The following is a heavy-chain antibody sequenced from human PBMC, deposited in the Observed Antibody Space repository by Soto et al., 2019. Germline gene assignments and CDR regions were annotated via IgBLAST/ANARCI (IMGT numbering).Heavy chain of an antibody. CDR1: GFTFSTHS. CDR3: VGEVGFQLIY. CDR2: ITSSSVTM. V-gene: IGHV3-48*01. D-gene: IGHD2-2*01. J-gene: IGHJ4*02. Sequence: PGGSLRLSCAASGFTFSTHSMNWVRQAPGKGLEWISYITSSSVTMYADSVKGRFTISSDNAKNSLYLQMNSLRAEDTAVYFCVGEVGFQLIYWGQGTLVTVSS.